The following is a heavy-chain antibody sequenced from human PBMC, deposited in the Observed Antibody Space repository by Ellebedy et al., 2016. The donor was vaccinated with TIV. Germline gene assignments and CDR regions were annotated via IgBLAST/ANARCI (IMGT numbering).Heavy chain of an antibody. CDR2: IWYDGSNK. V-gene: IGHV3-33*01. J-gene: IGHJ4*02. Sequence: GGSLRLXXAASGFTFSSYGMHWVRQAPGKGLEWVAVIWYDGSNKYYADSVKGRFTISRDNSKNTLYLQMNSLRAEDTAVYYCARDGIAVAAMTFDYWGQGTLVTVSS. CDR3: ARDGIAVAAMTFDY. D-gene: IGHD6-19*01. CDR1: GFTFSSYG.